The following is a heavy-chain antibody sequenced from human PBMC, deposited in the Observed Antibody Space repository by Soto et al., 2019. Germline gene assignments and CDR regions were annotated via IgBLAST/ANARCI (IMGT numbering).Heavy chain of an antibody. V-gene: IGHV3-23*01. J-gene: IGHJ5*02. CDR1: GFTFSSSA. CDR3: ARCTVDTIVTSGWCHYLDP. D-gene: IGHD6-19*01. Sequence: EVQLLDSGGGLVQPGGSLRLSCAASGFTFSSSAMSWVRQAPGKGLEWVSAVSGSGGTTYYEDSVRGRFTISRDNSKNTLYLQMNSLRAADTAIYFCARCTVDTIVTSGWCHYLDPWGQGTLVTVSS. CDR2: VSGSGGTT.